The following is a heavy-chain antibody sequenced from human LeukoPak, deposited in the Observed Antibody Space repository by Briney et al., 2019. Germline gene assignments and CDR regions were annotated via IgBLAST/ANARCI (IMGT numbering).Heavy chain of an antibody. Sequence: PGGSLRLSCAASGFTFSDYYMSWIRQAPGKGLEWVSYISSSGSTIYYADSVKGRFTISRDNAKNSLYLQMNSLRAEDTAVYYCAGDFGITGTYYSSRRSYYYGMDVWGQGTTVTVSS. D-gene: IGHD1-7*01. CDR2: ISSSGSTI. CDR1: GFTFSDYY. V-gene: IGHV3-11*01. CDR3: AGDFGITGTYYSSRRSYYYGMDV. J-gene: IGHJ6*02.